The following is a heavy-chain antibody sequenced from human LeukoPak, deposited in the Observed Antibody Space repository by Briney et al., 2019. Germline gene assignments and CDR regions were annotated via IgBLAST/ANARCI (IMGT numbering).Heavy chain of an antibody. V-gene: IGHV4-39*01. CDR3: ARRVFEENYMDV. CDR2: IYYSGST. Sequence: SETLSLTCTVSGGSISSSSYYWGWIRQPPGKGLEWLGSIYYSGSTYYNPSLKSRVTISVDTSKNQFSLKLSSVTAADTAVYYCARRVFEENYMDVWGKGTTVTVSS. J-gene: IGHJ6*03. D-gene: IGHD3-3*01. CDR1: GGSISSSSYY.